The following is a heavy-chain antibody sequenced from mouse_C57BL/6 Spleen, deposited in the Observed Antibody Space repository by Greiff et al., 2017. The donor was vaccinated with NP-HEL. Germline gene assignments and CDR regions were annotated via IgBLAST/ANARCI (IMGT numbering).Heavy chain of an antibody. CDR3: AREDFATVVAKGFDY. CDR2: IYPGDGDT. V-gene: IGHV1-82*01. Sequence: QVQLKESGPELVKPGASVKISCKASGYAFSSSWMNWVKQRPGKGLEWIGRIYPGDGDTNYNGKFKGKATLTADKSSSTAYMQLSSLTSEDSAVYFCAREDFATVVAKGFDYWGQGTTLTVSS. D-gene: IGHD1-1*01. CDR1: GYAFSSSW. J-gene: IGHJ2*01.